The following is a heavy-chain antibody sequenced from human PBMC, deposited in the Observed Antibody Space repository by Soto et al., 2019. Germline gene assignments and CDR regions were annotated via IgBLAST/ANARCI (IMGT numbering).Heavy chain of an antibody. CDR2: IIPIFGTA. V-gene: IGHV1-69*13. D-gene: IGHD2-15*01. J-gene: IGHJ6*02. CDR1: GGTFSSYA. CDR3: ARGLVAANFYYYYYGMDV. Sequence: SVKVSCKASGGTFSSYAISWVRQAPGQGLEWMGGIIPIFGTANYAQKSQGRVTITADESTSTAYMELSSLRSEDTAVYYCARGLVAANFYYYYYGMDVWGQGTTVTVSS.